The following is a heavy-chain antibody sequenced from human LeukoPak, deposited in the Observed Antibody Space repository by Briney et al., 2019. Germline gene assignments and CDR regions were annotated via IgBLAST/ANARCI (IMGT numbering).Heavy chain of an antibody. CDR2: INHSGST. J-gene: IGHJ4*02. V-gene: IGHV4-34*01. D-gene: IGHD1-1*01. Sequence: SETLSLTCAVYGGSFSGYYWSWIRQPPGKGLEWIGEINHSGSTNYNPSLKSRVTISVDTSKNQFSLKLSSVTAADTAVYYCASEAQLGYWGQGTLVTVSS. CDR3: ASEAQLGY. CDR1: GGSFSGYY.